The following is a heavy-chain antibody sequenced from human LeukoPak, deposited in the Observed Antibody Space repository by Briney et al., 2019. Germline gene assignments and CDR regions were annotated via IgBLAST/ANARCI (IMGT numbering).Heavy chain of an antibody. CDR3: ARDSSSWFGGMDV. CDR2: INSDGSST. D-gene: IGHD6-13*01. V-gene: IGHV3-74*01. CDR1: GFIFSNYW. Sequence: GGSLRLSCAASGFIFSNYWMHWVRQAPGKGLVWVSRINSDGSSTSYADSVKGRFTISRDNAKNTLYLQMNSLRAEDTAVYYCARDSSSWFGGMDVWGQGTTVTVSS. J-gene: IGHJ6*02.